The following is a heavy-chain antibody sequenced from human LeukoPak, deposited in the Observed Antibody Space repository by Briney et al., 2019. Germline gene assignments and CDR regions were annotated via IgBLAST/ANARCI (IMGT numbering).Heavy chain of an antibody. V-gene: IGHV5-51*01. D-gene: IGHD1-26*01. J-gene: IGHJ3*02. CDR1: GYSFTTYW. CDR3: ARLMYSGSLNNVFDS. Sequence: GESLKFSCKGSGYSFTTYWIGWVRQMPGKGLEWMGIIYPGDSDTRYSPSFQGQVTISADKSISPAYLQWSRLKASDPAMYYCARLMYSGSLNNVFDSWGQGTMVTVSS. CDR2: IYPGDSDT.